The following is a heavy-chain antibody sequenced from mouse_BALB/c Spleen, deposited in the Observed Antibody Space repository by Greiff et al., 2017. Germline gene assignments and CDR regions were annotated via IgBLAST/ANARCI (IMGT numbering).Heavy chain of an antibody. J-gene: IGHJ4*01. D-gene: IGHD2-3*01. CDR1: GFTFSSYA. CDR3: ARMIYDGYYGAMDY. CDR2: ISSGGST. V-gene: IGHV5-6-5*01. Sequence: EVHLVESGGGLVKPGGSLKLSCAASGFTFSSYAMSWVRQTPEKRLEWVASISSGGSTYYPDSVKGRFTISRDNARNILYLQMSSLRSEDTAMYYCARMIYDGYYGAMDYWGQGTSVTVSS.